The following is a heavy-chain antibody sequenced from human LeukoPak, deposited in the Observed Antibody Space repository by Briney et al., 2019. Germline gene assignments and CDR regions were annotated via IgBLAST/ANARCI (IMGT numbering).Heavy chain of an antibody. CDR2: ISYDGSNK. CDR3: ARLQPLDSGSYSDY. V-gene: IGHV3-30*03. Sequence: GGSLRLSCAASGFTFSSFGMHWVRQAPGKGLEWVAVISYDGSNKYYADSVKGRFTISRDNSKNTLYLQMNSLRAEDTAVYYCARLQPLDSGSYSDYWGQGTLVTVSS. J-gene: IGHJ4*02. CDR1: GFTFSSFG. D-gene: IGHD1-26*01.